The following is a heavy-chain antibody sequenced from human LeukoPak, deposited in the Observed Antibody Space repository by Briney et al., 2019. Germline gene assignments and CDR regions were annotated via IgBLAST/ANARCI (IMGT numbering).Heavy chain of an antibody. CDR1: GFTFSSYS. CDR3: ARVGVAVAGTGVDY. V-gene: IGHV3-21*01. Sequence: GGSLRLSCAASGFTFSSYSMNWVRQAPGKGLEWVSSISSSSSYIYYADSVKGRFTIPRDNAKNSLYLQMNSLRAEDTAVYYCARVGVAVAGTGVDYWGQGTLVTVSS. CDR2: ISSSSSYI. J-gene: IGHJ4*02. D-gene: IGHD6-19*01.